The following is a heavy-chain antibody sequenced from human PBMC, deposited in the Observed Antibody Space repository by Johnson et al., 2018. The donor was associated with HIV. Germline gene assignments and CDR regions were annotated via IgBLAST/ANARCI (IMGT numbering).Heavy chain of an antibody. CDR2: IRYDGSNK. V-gene: IGHV3-30*02. D-gene: IGHD3-22*01. J-gene: IGHJ3*02. CDR3: ASCESDSSGRGGCDI. Sequence: QVQLVESGGGVVQPGGSLRLSCAASGFTFSNYGMHWVRQAPGKGLEWVAFIRYDGSNKYYADSMKGRFTISRDNSKNTLYLQMNSLKAEDTAVYYCASCESDSSGRGGCDIWGQGTMVTVCS. CDR1: GFTFSNYG.